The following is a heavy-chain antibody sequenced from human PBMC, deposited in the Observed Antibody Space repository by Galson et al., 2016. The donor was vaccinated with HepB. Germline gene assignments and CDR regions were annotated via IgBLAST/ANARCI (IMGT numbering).Heavy chain of an antibody. CDR2: TYYRSKWYN. Sequence: NWIRQSPSRGLEWLGRTYYRSKWYNDYAASVKSRISINPDTSKNQFSLHLNSVTPEDTAVYYCARDYWGFFDYWGQGTLVTVSS. D-gene: IGHD7-27*01. CDR3: ARDYWGFFDY. J-gene: IGHJ4*02. V-gene: IGHV6-1*01.